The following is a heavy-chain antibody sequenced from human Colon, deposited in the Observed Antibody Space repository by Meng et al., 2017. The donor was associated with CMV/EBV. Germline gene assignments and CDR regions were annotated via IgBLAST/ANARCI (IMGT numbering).Heavy chain of an antibody. J-gene: IGHJ6*02. Sequence: GESLKISCAASGFSFGGSSIHWVRQAPGKGLEWVGHIKSNPNGYATAYAASVRCRFIFSRDDSENMAYLQMDRLTTDDTAVYYGCRHGRGVYTDYYYGLDVWGQGTTVTVSS. CDR2: IKSNPNGYAT. V-gene: IGHV3-73*01. CDR3: CRHGRGVYTDYYYGLDV. CDR1: GFSFGGSS. D-gene: IGHD3-10*01.